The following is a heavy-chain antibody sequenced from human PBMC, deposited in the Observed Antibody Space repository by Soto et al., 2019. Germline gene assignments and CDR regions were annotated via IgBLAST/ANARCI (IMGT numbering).Heavy chain of an antibody. CDR2: IIPLFGTT. D-gene: IGHD3-10*01. J-gene: IGHJ6*02. CDR1: GGTFSNYV. Sequence: QVQLVQSGTEVKKPGSSAKVSCKASGGTFSNYVISWVRQAPGQGLEWMGGIIPLFGTTDYAEKFQGRIEIPAGEPTTPVYMDLSRLRFEDTALDFCEIDVGSRELSVVWGQWTTVIVS. CDR3: EIDVGSRELSVV. V-gene: IGHV1-69*01.